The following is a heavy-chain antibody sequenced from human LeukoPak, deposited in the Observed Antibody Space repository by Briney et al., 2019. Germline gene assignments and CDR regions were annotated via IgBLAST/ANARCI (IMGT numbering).Heavy chain of an antibody. CDR1: GFTFSDYY. D-gene: IGHD5-12*01. Sequence: GGSLRLSCAASGFTFSDYYMSWIRQAPGKGLEWLSYISASGTTIFYADSVKGRFTISRDNAKNSLYLQMNSLRAEDTALYYCARDSRGAFDLWGQGTMVTVSS. CDR3: ARDSRGAFDL. V-gene: IGHV3-11*01. J-gene: IGHJ3*01. CDR2: ISASGTTI.